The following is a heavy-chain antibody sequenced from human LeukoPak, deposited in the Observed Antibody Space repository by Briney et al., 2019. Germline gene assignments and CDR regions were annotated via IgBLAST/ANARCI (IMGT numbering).Heavy chain of an antibody. CDR2: INAGNGNT. CDR3: ARDLAARPFWL. V-gene: IGHV1-3*01. Sequence: ASVTVSCKASGNTFTSYAMHWVRQAPGQRLEWMGWINAGNGNTKYSQKFQGRVTITRDTSASTAYMELSSLRSEDTAVYYCARDLAARPFWLWGQGTLVTVSS. CDR1: GNTFTSYA. D-gene: IGHD6-6*01. J-gene: IGHJ4*02.